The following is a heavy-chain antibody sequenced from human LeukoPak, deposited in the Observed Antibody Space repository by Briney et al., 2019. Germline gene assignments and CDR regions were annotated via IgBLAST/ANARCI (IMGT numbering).Heavy chain of an antibody. D-gene: IGHD3-10*01. V-gene: IGHV3-30*02. J-gene: IGHJ4*02. CDR3: ARDTGLYGSGSYSY. CDR1: GFTFSSYG. CDR2: IRYDGSNK. Sequence: GGSLRLSCAASGFTFSSYGMHWVRQAPGKGLEWVAFIRYDGSNKYYADSVKGRFTISRDNAKNSLYLQMNSLRAEDTAVYYCARDTGLYGSGSYSYWGQGTLVTVSS.